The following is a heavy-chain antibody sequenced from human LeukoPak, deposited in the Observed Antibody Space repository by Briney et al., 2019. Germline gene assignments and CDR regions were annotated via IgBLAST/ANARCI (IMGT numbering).Heavy chain of an antibody. V-gene: IGHV3-15*01. CDR2: IKSKTDGGTT. D-gene: IGHD4-11*01. Sequence: GGSLRLSCAASGFTFSNAWMSWVRQAPGKGLEWVGRIKSKTDGGTTDYAAPVKGRFTISRDDSKNTLYLQMNSLKTEDTAVYYCTTAPYSNSDAFDIWGQGTMVTVSS. CDR3: TTAPYSNSDAFDI. J-gene: IGHJ3*02. CDR1: GFTFSNAW.